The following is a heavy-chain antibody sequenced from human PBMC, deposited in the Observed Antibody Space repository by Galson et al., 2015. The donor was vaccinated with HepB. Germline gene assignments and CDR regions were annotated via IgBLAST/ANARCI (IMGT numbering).Heavy chain of an antibody. CDR3: ARQFSGYSYEAGYYYYGMDV. CDR2: IDPSDSYT. V-gene: IGHV5-10-1*01. CDR1: GYSFTSYW. J-gene: IGHJ6*02. D-gene: IGHD5-18*01. Sequence: QSGAEVKKPGESLRISCKGSGYSFTSYWISWVRQMPGKGLEWMGRIDPSDSYTNYSPSFQGHVTISADKSISTAYLQWSSLKASDTAMYYCARQFSGYSYEAGYYYYGMDVWGQGTTVTVSS.